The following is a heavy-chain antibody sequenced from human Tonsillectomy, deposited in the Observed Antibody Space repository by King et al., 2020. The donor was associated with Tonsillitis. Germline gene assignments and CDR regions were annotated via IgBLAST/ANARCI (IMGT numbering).Heavy chain of an antibody. V-gene: IGHV3-33*05. J-gene: IGHJ4*02. D-gene: IGHD1-26*01. CDR3: ARERWELAPDY. CDR2: ISYDGSNK. CDR1: GFTFSSYG. Sequence: VQLVESGGGVVQPGRSLRLSCAASGFTFSSYGMHWVRQAPGKGLEWGAVISYDGSNKYYADSVKGRFTISRDNSKNTLYLQMNRLRAEDTAVYYCARERWELAPDYWGQGTLVTVSS.